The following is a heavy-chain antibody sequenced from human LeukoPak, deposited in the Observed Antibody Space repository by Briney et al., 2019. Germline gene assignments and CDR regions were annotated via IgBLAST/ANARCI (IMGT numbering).Heavy chain of an antibody. CDR1: GGSISSSSYY. CDR2: IYHSGST. D-gene: IGHD6-6*01. Sequence: TSETLSLTCTVSGGSISSSSYYWGWIRQPPGKGLEWIGSIYHSGSTYYNPSLKSRVTISVDTSKNQFSLKLSSVTAADTAVYYCARDLLCIAAPCSLADWFDPWGQGTLVTVSS. CDR3: ARDLLCIAAPCSLADWFDP. V-gene: IGHV4-39*07. J-gene: IGHJ5*02.